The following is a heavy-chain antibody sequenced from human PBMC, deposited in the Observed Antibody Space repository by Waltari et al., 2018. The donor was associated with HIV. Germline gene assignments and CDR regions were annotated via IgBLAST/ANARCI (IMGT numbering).Heavy chain of an antibody. V-gene: IGHV7-4-1*02. Sequence: QVQLVQSGSELRTPGASVILSCKASGYSFTDYSLNWVRQAPGQGLEWMGWINTNTGKPSYDQAFTGRFVFSLDAAVSTAFLQINSLKTEDTAVYYWARLNLKRGYCPSFWGQGTLVTVSS. CDR1: GYSFTDYS. J-gene: IGHJ4*02. CDR2: INTNTGKP. D-gene: IGHD3-22*01. CDR3: ARLNLKRGYCPSF.